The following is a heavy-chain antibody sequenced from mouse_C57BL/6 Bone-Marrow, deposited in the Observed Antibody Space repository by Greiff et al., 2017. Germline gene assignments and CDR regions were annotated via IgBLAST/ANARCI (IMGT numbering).Heavy chain of an antibody. J-gene: IGHJ3*01. D-gene: IGHD3-2*02. CDR1: GFSFNTYA. V-gene: IGHV10-1*01. CDR2: IRSKSNNYAT. Sequence: EVQGVESGGGLVQPKGSLKLSCAASGFSFNTYAMNWVRQAPGKGLEWVARIRSKSNNYATYYADSVKDRFTISRDDSESMLYLQMNNLKTEDTAMYYCVRHDSSGYGFAYWGQVTLVTVSA. CDR3: VRHDSSGYGFAY.